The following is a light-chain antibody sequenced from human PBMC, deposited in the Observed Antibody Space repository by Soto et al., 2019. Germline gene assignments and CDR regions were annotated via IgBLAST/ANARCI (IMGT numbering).Light chain of an antibody. CDR2: RSN. CDR3: AAWDDSLSGHVV. CDR1: SSNIGSNY. V-gene: IGLV1-47*01. Sequence: QSVLTQPPSASGTPGQRVTISCSGSSSNIGSNYVYWYQQVPGTAPKLLIYRSNQRPSGVPDRFSGSKSGTSASLAISGLRSEDEADYYCAAWDDSLSGHVVFGGGTKLTVL. J-gene: IGLJ2*01.